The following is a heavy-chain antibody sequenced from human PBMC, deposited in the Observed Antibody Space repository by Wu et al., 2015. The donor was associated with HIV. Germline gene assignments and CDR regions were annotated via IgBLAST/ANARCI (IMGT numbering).Heavy chain of an antibody. D-gene: IGHD6-13*01. J-gene: IGHJ6*02. V-gene: IGHV1-18*01. CDR3: ARGMSRYSHNYGMDV. CDR1: GYTFTNYD. Sequence: QVQLVQSGAEVKKPGASVKVSCKASGYTFTNYDISWVRQAPGQGLEWMGWISAYSGNTKYAQKLQGRVTMTTDTSTSSAYMELRSLRSDDTAVYYCARGMSRYSHNYGMDVWGQGTTVTVSS. CDR2: ISAYSGNT.